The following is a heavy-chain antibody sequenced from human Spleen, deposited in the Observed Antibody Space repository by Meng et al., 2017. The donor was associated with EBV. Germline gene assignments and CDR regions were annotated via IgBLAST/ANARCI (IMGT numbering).Heavy chain of an antibody. CDR2: IIPIFGTI. J-gene: IGHJ4*01. V-gene: IGHV1-69*06. D-gene: IGHD4-17*01. Sequence: QVQLVQSGAEVKKPGSSVKVSCNTSGDTFISSTLNWVRQAPGQGLEWMGGIIPIFGTIDYAQKFQGRVTITADRSTNTAYMELGSLRSDDTAVYYCARDPHGEHYLDAWGHGPLGTVYS. CDR3: ARDPHGEHYLDA. CDR1: GDTFISST.